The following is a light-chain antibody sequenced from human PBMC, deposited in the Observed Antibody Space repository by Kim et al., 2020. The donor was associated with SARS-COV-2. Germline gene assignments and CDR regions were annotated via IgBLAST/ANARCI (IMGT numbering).Light chain of an antibody. Sequence: APGETAMISWGGNRIGSKSPHWYQQKPGQAPVLVGYDGSDRPSGIPERFSGSSSGNTATLTISRVEVGDEADYYCQVWDSVSDHVVFGGGTQLTVL. CDR1: RIGSKS. V-gene: IGLV3-21*02. CDR2: DGS. J-gene: IGLJ2*01. CDR3: QVWDSVSDHVV.